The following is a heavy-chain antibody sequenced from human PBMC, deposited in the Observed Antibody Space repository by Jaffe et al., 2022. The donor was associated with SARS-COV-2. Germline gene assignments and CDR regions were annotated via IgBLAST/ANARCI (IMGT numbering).Heavy chain of an antibody. Sequence: QVQLVESGGGLVKPGGSLRLSCAASGFTFSDYYMSWIRQAPGKGLEWVSYISSSGSTIYYADSVKGRFTISRDNAKNSLYLQMNSLRAEDTAVYYCAREAVYYYDSSGYTHDAFDIWGQGTMVTVSS. V-gene: IGHV3-11*01. J-gene: IGHJ3*02. CDR2: ISSSGSTI. D-gene: IGHD3-22*01. CDR1: GFTFSDYY. CDR3: AREAVYYYDSSGYTHDAFDI.